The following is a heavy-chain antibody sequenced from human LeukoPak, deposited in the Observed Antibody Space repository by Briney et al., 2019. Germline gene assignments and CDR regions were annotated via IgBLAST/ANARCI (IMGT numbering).Heavy chain of an antibody. V-gene: IGHV5-51*01. CDR3: ARHDTGDYRWYFDL. D-gene: IGHD4-17*01. Sequence: GESLKISCKAYGYSFSDYWVGWVRQMPGKGLEWMGIIYPGDSEIRYSPSFQGQVTISADKSISTAYLQWSSLKASDTAIYYCARHDTGDYRWYFDLWGRGTLVTVSS. CDR1: GYSFSDYW. J-gene: IGHJ2*01. CDR2: IYPGDSEI.